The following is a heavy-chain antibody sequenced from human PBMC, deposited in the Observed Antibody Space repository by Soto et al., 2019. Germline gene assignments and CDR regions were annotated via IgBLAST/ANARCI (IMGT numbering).Heavy chain of an antibody. CDR1: GGTFSSYA. V-gene: IGHV1-69*01. CDR2: XXXILCTA. Sequence: QVQLVQSGAEVKKPGSSVKVSCKASGGTFSSYAISWVRQAPGQGLXXXXXXXXILCTANYAKKFQGRVTITADESTSTAYMELSSLRSEDTAVYYCAREGCSGGSCYSDYNWFDPWGQGTLVTVSS. CDR3: AREGCSGGSCYSDYNWFDP. D-gene: IGHD2-15*01. J-gene: IGHJ5*02.